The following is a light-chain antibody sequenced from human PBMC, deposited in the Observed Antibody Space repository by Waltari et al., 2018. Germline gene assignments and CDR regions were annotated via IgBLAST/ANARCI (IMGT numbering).Light chain of an antibody. V-gene: IGLV1-40*01. Sequence: QSTLTQPTPVSVAPGQRVTISCTGRSPNIAAGHDLHWYQAFPGTAPKLLSYGNNNRPSGVPDRFSGSKSGSSASLAINGLQAEDEADYYCQSFDSNVRGGVVFGGGTKVTVL. CDR1: SPNIAAGHD. CDR3: QSFDSNVRGGVV. J-gene: IGLJ3*02. CDR2: GNN.